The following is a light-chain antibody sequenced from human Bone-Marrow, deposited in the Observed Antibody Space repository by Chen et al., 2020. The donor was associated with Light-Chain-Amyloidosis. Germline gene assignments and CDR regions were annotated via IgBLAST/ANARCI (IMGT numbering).Light chain of an antibody. J-gene: IGLJ2*01. CDR2: DVI. V-gene: IGLV2-11*01. Sequence: QSALTQPRSVSGSPGQSVTLSGSGTSSDVGGYNYVSWYLQHPGKAPKLIIYDVIKRPSGVPDRFSGSKSGNTASLTISGLQTEDEGDYYCSSYRSGSYVLFGGGTKLTVL. CDR3: SSYRSGSYVL. CDR1: SSDVGGYNY.